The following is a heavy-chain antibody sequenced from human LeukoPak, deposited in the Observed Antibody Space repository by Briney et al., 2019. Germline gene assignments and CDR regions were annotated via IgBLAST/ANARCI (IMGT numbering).Heavy chain of an antibody. V-gene: IGHV3-23*01. D-gene: IGHD6-13*01. CDR3: VADQNFKIDY. J-gene: IGHJ4*02. CDR1: GLTFRDNR. CDR2: TSGADDVI. Sequence: GGSLRLSCAVSGLTFRDNRMIWVRQAPEKRLEWVAVTSGADDVIQYADSVKGRFTTSRDNAKNTLYLQMNSLRAEDTAVYDCVADQNFKIDYWGQGTLVTVSS.